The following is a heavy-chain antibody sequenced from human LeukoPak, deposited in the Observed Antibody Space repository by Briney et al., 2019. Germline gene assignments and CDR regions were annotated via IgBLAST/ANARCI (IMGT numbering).Heavy chain of an antibody. CDR3: ARVALSMGENGFDI. CDR2: ISSSSSYI. V-gene: IGHV3-21*01. J-gene: IGHJ3*02. CDR1: EFTFSSYS. D-gene: IGHD2/OR15-2a*01. Sequence: GGSLRLSCAASEFTFSSYSMNWVRQAPGKGLEWVSSISSSSSYIYYADSVKGRFTISRDNAKNSLYLQMNSLRAEDTAVYYCARVALSMGENGFDIWGQGTMVTVSS.